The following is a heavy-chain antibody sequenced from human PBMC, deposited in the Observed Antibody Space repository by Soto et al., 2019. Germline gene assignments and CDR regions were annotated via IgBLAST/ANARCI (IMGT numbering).Heavy chain of an antibody. D-gene: IGHD3-3*01. CDR3: ARGSNERFLEWSGFDP. V-gene: IGHV1-69*04. CDR2: IIPILGIA. J-gene: IGHJ5*02. Sequence: ASVKVSCKASGGTFSSYAISWVRQAPGQGLEWMGRIIPILGIANYAQKFQGRVTITADKSTSTAYMELSSLRSEDTAVYYWARGSNERFLEWSGFDPWGQGTLVTVSS. CDR1: GGTFSSYA.